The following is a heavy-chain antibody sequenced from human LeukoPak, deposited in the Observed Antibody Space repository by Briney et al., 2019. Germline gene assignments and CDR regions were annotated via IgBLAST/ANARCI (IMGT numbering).Heavy chain of an antibody. J-gene: IGHJ4*02. CDR1: GYSFTSYW. D-gene: IGHD1-7*01. Sequence: GASLQISCKGSGYSFTSYWIGWGRQMPGKGLEWRGIIYPGDSDTRYSPSFQGQVTISADKSISTAYLQWSSLKASDTAMYYCARLSDWNWDYWGRGTLVTVSS. CDR3: ARLSDWNWDY. CDR2: IYPGDSDT. V-gene: IGHV5-51*01.